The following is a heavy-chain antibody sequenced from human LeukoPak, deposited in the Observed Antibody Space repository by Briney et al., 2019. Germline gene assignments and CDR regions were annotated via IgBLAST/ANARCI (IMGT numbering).Heavy chain of an antibody. Sequence: GGSLRLSCAASGFTFSSYAMSWVRQAPGKGPEWVSAISGSGGSTYYADSVKGRFTIARDNSKNTLYLQMNSLRAEDTAVYYCASWRETRYFDYWGQGTLVTVSS. CDR3: ASWRETRYFDY. V-gene: IGHV3-23*01. CDR2: ISGSGGST. D-gene: IGHD5-24*01. CDR1: GFTFSSYA. J-gene: IGHJ4*02.